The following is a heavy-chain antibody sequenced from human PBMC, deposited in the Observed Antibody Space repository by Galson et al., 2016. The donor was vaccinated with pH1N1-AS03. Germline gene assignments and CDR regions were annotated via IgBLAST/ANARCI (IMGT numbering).Heavy chain of an antibody. V-gene: IGHV3-9*01. CDR2: IDWNSGTI. J-gene: IGHJ6*04. CDR1: GFTFDAYA. CDR3: AVWGHIPGPHGLDV. Sequence: SLRLSCAGSGFTFDAYAMHWVRQAPGKGLEWVSGIDWNSGTIGYTGSVKGRFTISREVHQNSFSLQMDSLRADDTAVSYCAVWGHIPGPHGLDVWGKGTTVTVSS. D-gene: IGHD7-27*01.